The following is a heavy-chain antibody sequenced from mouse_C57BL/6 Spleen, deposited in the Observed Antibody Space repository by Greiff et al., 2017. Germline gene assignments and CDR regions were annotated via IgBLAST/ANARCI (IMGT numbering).Heavy chain of an antibody. D-gene: IGHD1-1*01. CDR1: GFTFSDYG. CDR2: ISSGSSTI. V-gene: IGHV5-17*01. Sequence: EVKLVESGGGLVKPGGSLKLSCAASGFTFSDYGMHWVRQAPETGLEWVAYISSGSSTIYYADTVKGRFTISRDNAKNTLFLQMTSLRSEDTAIYDCAKKTTVGEDYYAMDYWGQGTSVTVSS. J-gene: IGHJ4*01. CDR3: AKKTTVGEDYYAMDY.